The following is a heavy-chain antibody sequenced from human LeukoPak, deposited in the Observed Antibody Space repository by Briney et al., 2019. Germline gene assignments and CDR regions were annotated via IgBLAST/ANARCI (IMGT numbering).Heavy chain of an antibody. CDR2: ISGSGST. CDR3: AKSHYYDSSGYVDY. Sequence: PGGSLRLSCAASGFTFRSYAMGWVRQAPGKGLEWVSAISGSGSTYYADSVKGRFTISRDNSKNTLYLQMNSLRAEDTAVYYCAKSHYYDSSGYVDYWSQGTLVTVSS. V-gene: IGHV3-23*01. J-gene: IGHJ4*02. D-gene: IGHD3-22*01. CDR1: GFTFRSYA.